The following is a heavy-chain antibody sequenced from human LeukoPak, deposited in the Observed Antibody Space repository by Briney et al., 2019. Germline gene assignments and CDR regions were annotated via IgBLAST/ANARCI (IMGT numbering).Heavy chain of an antibody. D-gene: IGHD3-22*01. CDR1: GYTFTSYG. CDR2: IIPILGIA. Sequence: ASVKVSCKASGYTFTSYGISWVRQAPGQGLEWMGRIIPILGIANYAQKFQGRVTITADKSTSTAYMELSSLRSEDTAVYYCASEGSGSSGYYFPYYWGQGTLVTVSS. J-gene: IGHJ4*02. CDR3: ASEGSGSSGYYFPYY. V-gene: IGHV1-69*04.